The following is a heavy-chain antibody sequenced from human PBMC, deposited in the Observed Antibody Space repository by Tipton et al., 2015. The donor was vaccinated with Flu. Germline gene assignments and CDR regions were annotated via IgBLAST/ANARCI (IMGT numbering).Heavy chain of an antibody. CDR1: GGSISSYY. CDR2: IYTSGST. V-gene: IGHV4-4*07. CDR3: ARGYSSRWYRQSIRWFDP. D-gene: IGHD6-13*01. J-gene: IGHJ5*02. Sequence: TLSLTCTVSGGSISSYYWSWIRQPAGKGLEWIGRIYTSGSTNYNPSLKSRVTMSVDTSKNQFSLKLSSVTAADTAVYYCARGYSSRWYRQSIRWFDPWGQGTLVTVP.